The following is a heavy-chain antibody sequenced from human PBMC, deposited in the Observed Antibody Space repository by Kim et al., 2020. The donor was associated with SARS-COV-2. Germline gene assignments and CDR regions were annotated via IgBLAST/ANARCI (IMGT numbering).Heavy chain of an antibody. Sequence: ASVKVSCKASGYTFTNYAMNWVRQAPGQGLEWMGWINTNTGNPTYAQGFTGRFVFSLDTSVSTAYLQTSSLKAEDTAVYYCATSAEGYSTSSGNYFDYWGQGTLVTVSS. D-gene: IGHD6-6*01. CDR2: INTNTGNP. V-gene: IGHV7-4-1*02. J-gene: IGHJ4*02. CDR1: GYTFTNYA. CDR3: ATSAEGYSTSSGNYFDY.